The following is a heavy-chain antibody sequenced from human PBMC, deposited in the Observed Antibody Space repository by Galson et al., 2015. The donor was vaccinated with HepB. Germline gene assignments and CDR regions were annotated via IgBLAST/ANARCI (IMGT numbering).Heavy chain of an antibody. CDR3: ARGQDQAWQQLDY. D-gene: IGHD6-13*01. CDR1: GFTFSSYA. Sequence: SLRLSCAASGFTFSSYAMHWVRQAPGKGLEWVAVISYDGSNKYYADSVKGRFTISRDNSKNTLYLQMNSLRAEDTAVYYCARGQDQAWQQLDYWGQGTLVTVSS. J-gene: IGHJ4*02. V-gene: IGHV3-30*04. CDR2: ISYDGSNK.